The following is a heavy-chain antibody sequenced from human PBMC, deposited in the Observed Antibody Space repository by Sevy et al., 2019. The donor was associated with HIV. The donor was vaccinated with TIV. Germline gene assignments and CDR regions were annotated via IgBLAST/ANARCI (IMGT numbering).Heavy chain of an antibody. CDR1: GFTFTNYD. CDR3: ARLVSCGGDCYYLDS. J-gene: IGHJ4*02. D-gene: IGHD2-21*02. V-gene: IGHV3-30*04. Sequence: GGSLRLSCAASGFTFTNYDMHWVRQAPGRGLDWVAVISHDERSKNYAESVKVRFTMSRYNFKNTLFLQMDSLRPEDTAVYFCARLVSCGGDCYYLDSWGQGALVTVSS. CDR2: ISHDERSK.